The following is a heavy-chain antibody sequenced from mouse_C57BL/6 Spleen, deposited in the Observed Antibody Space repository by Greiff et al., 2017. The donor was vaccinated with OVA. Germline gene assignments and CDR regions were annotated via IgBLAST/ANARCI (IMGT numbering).Heavy chain of an antibody. J-gene: IGHJ2*01. Sequence: QVQLQQSGAELVRPGTSVKVSCKASGYAFTNYLIEWVKQRPGQGLEWIGVINPGSGGTNYNEKFKGKATLTADKSSSTAYMQLSSLTSEDSAVYFCARRGVGPFDYWGQGTTLTVSS. D-gene: IGHD4-1*01. CDR3: ARRGVGPFDY. CDR2: INPGSGGT. CDR1: GYAFTNYL. V-gene: IGHV1-54*01.